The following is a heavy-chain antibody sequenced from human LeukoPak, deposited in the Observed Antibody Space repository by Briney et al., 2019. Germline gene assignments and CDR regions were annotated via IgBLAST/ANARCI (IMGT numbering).Heavy chain of an antibody. CDR2: IYYSGST. J-gene: IGHJ4*02. V-gene: IGHV4-39*01. CDR1: GGSISSSSYY. CDR3: ASIAARRGYYFDY. D-gene: IGHD6-6*01. Sequence: SETLSLTCTVSGGSISSSSYYWGWIRRPPGKGLEWIGSIYYSGSTYYNPSLKSRVTISVDTSKNQFSLKLSSVTAADTAVYYCASIAARRGYYFDYWGQGTLVTVSS.